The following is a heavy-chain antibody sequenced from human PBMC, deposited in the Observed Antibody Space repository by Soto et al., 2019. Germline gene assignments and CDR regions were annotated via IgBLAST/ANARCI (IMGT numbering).Heavy chain of an antibody. J-gene: IGHJ6*02. D-gene: IGHD3-3*01. CDR1: GGSIRSGDYY. V-gene: IGHV4-30-4*02. Sequence: PSETQSLTCTVSGGSIRSGDYYWSWIRQPPGNGLEWIGYIYYSGSTYYNPSLKSRVTISVDTSASTAYMELSSLRSEDTAVYYCVYCPAQFWSGYYYYGMDVWGQGTTVTVSS. CDR2: IYYSGST. CDR3: VYCPAQFWSGYYYYGMDV.